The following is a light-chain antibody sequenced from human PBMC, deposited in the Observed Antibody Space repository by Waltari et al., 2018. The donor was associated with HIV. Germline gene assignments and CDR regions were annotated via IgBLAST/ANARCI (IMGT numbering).Light chain of an antibody. J-gene: IGLJ2*01. CDR1: SSNIGSYT. CDR3: APWDDSLNGPV. V-gene: IGLV1-44*01. Sequence: QSVLTQPPSASGTPGQRVPISCSGSSSNIGSYTVDWYQQLPGTAPKRLIYSNNQRPSGVPDRFSGSKSGTSASLAISGLQSEDEADYYCAPWDDSLNGPVFGGGTKLTVL. CDR2: SNN.